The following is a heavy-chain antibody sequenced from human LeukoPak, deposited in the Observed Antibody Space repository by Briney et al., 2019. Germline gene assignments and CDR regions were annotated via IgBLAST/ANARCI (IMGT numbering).Heavy chain of an antibody. J-gene: IGHJ3*02. Sequence: PLETLSLTCTVSGGSISSYYWSWIRQPPGKGLEWIGYIYYSGSTNYNPSLKSRVTISVDTSKNQFSLKLSSVTAADTAVYYCARGSYCSGGSCYPDAFDIWGQGTMVTVSS. D-gene: IGHD2-15*01. V-gene: IGHV4-59*01. CDR1: GGSISSYY. CDR3: ARGSYCSGGSCYPDAFDI. CDR2: IYYSGST.